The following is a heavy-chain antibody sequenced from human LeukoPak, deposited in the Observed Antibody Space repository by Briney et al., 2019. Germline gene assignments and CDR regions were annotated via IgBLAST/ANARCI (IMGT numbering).Heavy chain of an antibody. CDR1: GFTFSSYA. V-gene: IGHV3-23*01. CDR2: ISASGSGT. J-gene: IGHJ4*02. CDR3: AKVWGGSSGWYYFDY. Sequence: PGGSLRLSCAASGFTFSSYALTWVRQPPGKGLEWVSAISASGSGTYYAASVRGRFTISRDNSKNTMYVQMNSLRVEDTAVYYCAKVWGGSSGWYYFDYRGQGTQVTVSP. D-gene: IGHD6-19*01.